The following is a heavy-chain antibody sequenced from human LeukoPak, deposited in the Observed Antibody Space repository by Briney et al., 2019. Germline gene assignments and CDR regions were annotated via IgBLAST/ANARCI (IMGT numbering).Heavy chain of an antibody. D-gene: IGHD2-2*01. V-gene: IGHV3-74*01. Sequence: GGSLRLSCAASGFTFSSYWMHWVRQAPGKGLVWVSRINTDGSSASYGDSVKGRFTISRDNAKSTLYLQMNSLRAEDTAVYFCARDYCDSNRCYGVVDPWGQGTLVTVSS. CDR3: ARDYCDSNRCYGVVDP. CDR1: GFTFSSYW. J-gene: IGHJ5*02. CDR2: INTDGSSA.